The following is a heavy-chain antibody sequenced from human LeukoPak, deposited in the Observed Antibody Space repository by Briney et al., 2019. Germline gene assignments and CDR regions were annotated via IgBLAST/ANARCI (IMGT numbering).Heavy chain of an antibody. V-gene: IGHV4-39*07. D-gene: IGHD5-24*01. CDR2: MYYCGST. CDR1: GGSISSSSYY. CDR3: ARGRRGYNYDY. Sequence: SETLSLTCTVSGGSISSSSYYWGWIRRPPGKGLEWIGSMYYCGSTYYSPSLKSRVTISVDTSKNQFSLKLSSVTAADTAVYYCARGRRGYNYDYWGQGTLVTVSS. J-gene: IGHJ4*02.